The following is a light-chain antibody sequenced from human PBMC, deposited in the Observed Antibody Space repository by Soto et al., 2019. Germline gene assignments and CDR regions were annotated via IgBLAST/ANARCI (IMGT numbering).Light chain of an antibody. J-gene: IGKJ1*01. Sequence: EVVMTQSPATLSVSPGERATLSCRASQSVSSNLAWYQQKPGQAPRPLIYGASTRATGVPARFSGYGSGTEFTLTISSLQSEDFAVYYCQQYYHWPRTFGQGTKVDI. V-gene: IGKV3-15*01. CDR3: QQYYHWPRT. CDR1: QSVSSN. CDR2: GAS.